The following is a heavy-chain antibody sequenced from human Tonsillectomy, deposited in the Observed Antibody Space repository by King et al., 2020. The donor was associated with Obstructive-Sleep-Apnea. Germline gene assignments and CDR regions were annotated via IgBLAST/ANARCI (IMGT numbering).Heavy chain of an antibody. CDR1: GFSLRTSGVG. CDR2: IYWDVEK. J-gene: IGHJ5*02. D-gene: IGHD4-17*01. V-gene: IGHV2-5*02. CDR3: AHRPTTVTTNAWFDP. Sequence: TLKESGPPLVKPTQTLTLTCTFSGFSLRTSGVGGGWIRQPPGKALYRLALIYWDVEKRYSPYLKSRLTIRKETSKNQVVLTMTNMDPVDTATYYCAHRPTTVTTNAWFDPWGQGTLVTVSS.